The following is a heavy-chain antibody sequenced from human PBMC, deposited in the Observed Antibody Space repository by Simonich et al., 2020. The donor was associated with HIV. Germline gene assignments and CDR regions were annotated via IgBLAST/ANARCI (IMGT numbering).Heavy chain of an antibody. D-gene: IGHD2-2*01. V-gene: IGHV4-34*01. J-gene: IGHJ4*02. CDR2: INHSGST. CDR1: GGSSSGYY. Sequence: QVQLQQWGAGLLKPSETLSLTCAVYGGSSSGYYWSGIRQPPGKGLEWIGEINHSGSTNYNPSLKSRVTISVDTSKNQFSLKLSSVTAADTAVYYCARGFYQRLYYFDYWGQGTLVTVSS. CDR3: ARGFYQRLYYFDY.